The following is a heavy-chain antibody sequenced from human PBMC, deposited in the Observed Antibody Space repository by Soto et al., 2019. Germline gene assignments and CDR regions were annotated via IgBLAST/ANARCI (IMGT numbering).Heavy chain of an antibody. Sequence: EVQLVESGGGLVQPGGSLGLSCAAFGSPFGSFWLSWVRRGPVKGLGWVGNIKQNGSEKNYVDFVEGRLTISRDNAENSLYLQMNSLRAEDTAVYYCARIASAGRGWDVWGQGTTVVVSS. CDR1: GSPFGSFW. CDR2: IKQNGSEK. CDR3: ARIASAGRGWDV. V-gene: IGHV3-7*01. D-gene: IGHD6-13*01. J-gene: IGHJ6*02.